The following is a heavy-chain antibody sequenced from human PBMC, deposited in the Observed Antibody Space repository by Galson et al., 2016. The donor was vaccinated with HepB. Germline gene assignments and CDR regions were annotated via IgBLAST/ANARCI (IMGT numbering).Heavy chain of an antibody. CDR3: ARLRYSGSFDV. J-gene: IGHJ4*02. D-gene: IGHD5-12*01. V-gene: IGHV4-59*01. CDR2: VYSSGST. CDR1: GDSISSYF. Sequence: QIQLQESGPGRVKPSETLSLTCSVSGDSISSYFWSWIRQPPGKGLEWIGYVYSSGSTIYNPSLQSRVTMSVDTSKSQFSFNCESVPAADTAVFDGARLRYSGSFDVWGEGTLVAVSS.